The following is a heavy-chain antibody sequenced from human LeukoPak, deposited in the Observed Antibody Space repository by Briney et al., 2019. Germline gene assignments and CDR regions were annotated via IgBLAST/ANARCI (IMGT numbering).Heavy chain of an antibody. D-gene: IGHD4/OR15-4a*01. CDR3: ARLYGGKYYTAFDV. J-gene: IGHJ3*01. Sequence: SETLSLTCTVSGASIRSYFWSWVRQPPGKGLEWLGYIYHNGGPYYNPSLKSRVSISLDTSKNGFSLNLTSVTAGDTAIYYCARLYGGKYYTAFDVWGQGTMATVSS. CDR1: GASIRSYF. CDR2: IYHNGGP. V-gene: IGHV4-59*08.